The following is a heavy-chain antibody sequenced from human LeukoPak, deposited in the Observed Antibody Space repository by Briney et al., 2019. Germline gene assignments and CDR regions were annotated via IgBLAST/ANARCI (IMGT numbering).Heavy chain of an antibody. CDR2: ISSSSSYI. V-gene: IGHV3-21*01. CDR3: ARDGPSSSWTYYYYGMDV. J-gene: IGHJ6*02. D-gene: IGHD6-13*01. CDR1: GLTFSSYS. Sequence: PGGSLRLACAVSGLTFSSYSMNWVRHAQRKVMEWVSSISSSSSYIYYADSVKGLFTISRDNAKNSLYPQMNSLRAEDTAVYYCARDGPSSSWTYYYYGMDVWGQGTTVTVSS.